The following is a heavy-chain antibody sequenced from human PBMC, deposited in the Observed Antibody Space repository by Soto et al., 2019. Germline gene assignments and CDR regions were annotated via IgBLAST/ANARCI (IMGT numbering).Heavy chain of an antibody. CDR3: ARGIATGQLDP. CDR1: GYTFTRYT. V-gene: IGHV1-3*01. J-gene: IGHJ5*02. Sequence: QVQLVQSGAEVKKPGASVKISCKASGYTFTRYTMNWVRQAPGQRLERMGWINPDNGNTKSSQKFQDRGIITRDTSASTAYMDLSSLRSEDTAVYYCARGIATGQLDPWGQGTLVNVSS. CDR2: INPDNGNT. D-gene: IGHD2-15*01.